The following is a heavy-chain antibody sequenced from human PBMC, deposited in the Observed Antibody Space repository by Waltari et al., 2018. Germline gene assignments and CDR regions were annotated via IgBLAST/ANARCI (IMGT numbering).Heavy chain of an antibody. CDR3: ANGGGSIIYCIGVSCYSGY. D-gene: IGHD2-15*01. J-gene: IGHJ4*02. Sequence: EVQLVESGGGLVHPGGSLRLSCAASGVTFSSSSISWVRQAPGQWLEWVSGISGSGGSTYYADSVNGRFTSSRDNSKNTLYLHMNSLRAEDTAVYYCANGGGSIIYCIGVSCYSGYWGQGTLVTVSS. V-gene: IGHV3-23*04. CDR1: GVTFSSSS. CDR2: ISGSGGST.